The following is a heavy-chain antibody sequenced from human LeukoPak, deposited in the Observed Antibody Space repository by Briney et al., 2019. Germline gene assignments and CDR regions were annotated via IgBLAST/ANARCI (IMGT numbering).Heavy chain of an antibody. D-gene: IGHD3-10*01. CDR1: GGSISSYY. V-gene: IGHV4-59*01. CDR2: IYYSGST. J-gene: IGHJ4*02. Sequence: SETLSLTCTVSGGSISSYYWSWIRQPPGKGLEWIGYIYYSGSTNYNPSLKSRVTISVDTSKNQFSLKLSSVTAADTAVYYCARDRGGSLDYWGQGTLVTVSS. CDR3: ARDRGGSLDY.